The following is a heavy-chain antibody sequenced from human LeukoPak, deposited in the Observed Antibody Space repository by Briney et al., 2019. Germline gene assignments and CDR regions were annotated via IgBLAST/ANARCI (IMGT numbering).Heavy chain of an antibody. CDR3: ARDRGDRNYGSGSYNYFDY. Sequence: PGGSLRLSCAASGFTFSNYAMSWVRQAPGKGLEWVSVIYSGGSTYYADSVKGRFTISRDNSKNTLYLQMNSLRAEDTAVYYCARDRGDRNYGSGSYNYFDYWGQGTLVTVSS. CDR2: IYSGGST. V-gene: IGHV3-53*01. D-gene: IGHD3-10*01. J-gene: IGHJ4*02. CDR1: GFTFSNYA.